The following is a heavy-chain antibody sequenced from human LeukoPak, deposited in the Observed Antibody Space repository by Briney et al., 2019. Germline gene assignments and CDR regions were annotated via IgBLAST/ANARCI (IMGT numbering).Heavy chain of an antibody. Sequence: SETLSLTCTVSGGSISSYYWTWIRQPPGQGLEWIGYIDYSGSTKYNPSLKSRVNISVDTSKNQFSLKLSSVTAADTAVYYCAGASFGELFGYWGQGTLVTVSS. V-gene: IGHV4-59*08. J-gene: IGHJ4*02. D-gene: IGHD3-10*01. CDR2: IDYSGST. CDR1: GGSISSYY. CDR3: AGASFGELFGY.